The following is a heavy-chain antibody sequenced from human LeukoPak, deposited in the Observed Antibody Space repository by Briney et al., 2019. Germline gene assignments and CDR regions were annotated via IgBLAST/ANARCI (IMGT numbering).Heavy chain of an antibody. V-gene: IGHV1-24*01. J-gene: IGHJ4*02. Sequence: ASVKVSCKASGYSLSGLSIHWVRQAPGKGLEWMGGFNPENKETIYAQKFQGRVTMTEDTSTDTAYMELSSLRSDDTAVYYCATTHSVSDYWGQGTLVTVSS. CDR3: ATTHSVSDY. CDR1: GYSLSGLS. D-gene: IGHD5-18*01. CDR2: FNPENKET.